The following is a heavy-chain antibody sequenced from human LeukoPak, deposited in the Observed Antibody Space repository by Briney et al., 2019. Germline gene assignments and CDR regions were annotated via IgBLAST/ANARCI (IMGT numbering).Heavy chain of an antibody. CDR2: ISYDGINK. CDR3: ARDRCTNGVCSLFDY. Sequence: RGSLRFSCAASGFTFSSYAMHWVSQAPGKGLEWVAVISYDGINKYYADSVKGRFTISRDNSKNTLYLQMNSLRAEDTAVYYCARDRCTNGVCSLFDYWGQGTLVTVSS. J-gene: IGHJ4*02. D-gene: IGHD2-8*01. CDR1: GFTFSSYA. V-gene: IGHV3-30*04.